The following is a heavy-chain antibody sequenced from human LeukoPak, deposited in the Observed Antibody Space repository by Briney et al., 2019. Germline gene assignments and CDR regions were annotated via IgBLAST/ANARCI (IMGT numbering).Heavy chain of an antibody. J-gene: IGHJ3*02. D-gene: IGHD1-1*01. V-gene: IGHV3-66*01. CDR2: IYSGGTT. CDR1: GFTVSSNY. CDR3: ASGLERRTRPSHDAFDI. Sequence: GGSLRLSCAASGFTVSSNYMSWVRQAPGKGLEWVSVIYSGGTTYYADSVKGRFTISRDNSKNTLYLQVNSLRVEDTAVYYCASGLERRTRPSHDAFDIWGQGTMVTVSS.